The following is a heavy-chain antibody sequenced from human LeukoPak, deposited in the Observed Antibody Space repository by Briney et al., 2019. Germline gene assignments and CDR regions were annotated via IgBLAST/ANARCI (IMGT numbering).Heavy chain of an antibody. V-gene: IGHV4-59*01. CDR2: IYDSGST. D-gene: IGHD3-9*01. CDR3: ARLTGYSSESWFDP. CDR1: GVSISSYD. J-gene: IGHJ5*02. Sequence: SETLSLTCTVSGVSISSYDWSWIRQPPGKGLEWIGYIYDSGSTNYNPSLKSRVTISVDTSKNQFSLKLSSVTAADTAVYYCARLTGYSSESWFDPWGQGTLVTVSS.